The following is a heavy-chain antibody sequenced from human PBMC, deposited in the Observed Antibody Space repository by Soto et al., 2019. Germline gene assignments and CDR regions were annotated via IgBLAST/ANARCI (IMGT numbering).Heavy chain of an antibody. V-gene: IGHV3-13*01. CDR2: IGTAGDT. Sequence: GGSLRLSCAASGFTFSSYDMHWVRQATGKGLELVSAIGTAGDTFYPGSVKGRFTISRENAKNSLYLQMNSLRAGDTAVYYCARVPKGQLWTFDYWGQGTLVTVSS. D-gene: IGHD5-18*01. CDR1: GFTFSSYD. CDR3: ARVPKGQLWTFDY. J-gene: IGHJ4*02.